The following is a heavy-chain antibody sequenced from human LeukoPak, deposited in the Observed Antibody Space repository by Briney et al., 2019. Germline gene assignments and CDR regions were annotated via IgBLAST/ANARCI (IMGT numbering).Heavy chain of an antibody. CDR1: GFTFKNYG. V-gene: IGHV1-18*04. D-gene: IGHD5-12*01. CDR3: ARDRRGYSAYDGEGFDY. Sequence: ASVKVSCKASGFTFKNYGCSWVRQAPGQRLQWVGWISADNGNTKYAQNLQGRVIMTTDRSTGTAYVELTSLRSDDTAVYYCARDRRGYSAYDGEGFDYWGQGTLVTVSS. J-gene: IGHJ4*02. CDR2: ISADNGNT.